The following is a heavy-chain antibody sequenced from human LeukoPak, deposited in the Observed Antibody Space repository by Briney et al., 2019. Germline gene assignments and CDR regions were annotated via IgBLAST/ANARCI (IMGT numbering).Heavy chain of an antibody. V-gene: IGHV4-34*01. CDR3: ARKGGKRWRRYYFDY. Sequence: SETLSLTCAVYGGSFSGYYWSWIRQPPGKGLGWIGEINHSGSTNYNPSLKSRVTISVDTSKNQFSLKLSSVTAADTAVYYCARKGGKRWRRYYFDYWGQGTLVTVSS. J-gene: IGHJ4*02. CDR2: INHSGST. D-gene: IGHD2-15*01. CDR1: GGSFSGYY.